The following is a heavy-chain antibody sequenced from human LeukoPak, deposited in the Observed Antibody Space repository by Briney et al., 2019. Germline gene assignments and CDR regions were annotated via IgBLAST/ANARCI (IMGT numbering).Heavy chain of an antibody. D-gene: IGHD2-2*02. J-gene: IGHJ5*01. CDR2: INSDGSTT. CDR3: ARASHYTIPFDS. Sequence: PGGSLRLSCAASGFRFSSYWMHWVRQAPGTGLVWVSRINSDGSTTSYADSVKGRFTISRDNAKNTVYLQMNSLRAEDTAVYYCARASHYTIPFDSWGQGTLVTVYS. CDR1: GFRFSSYW. V-gene: IGHV3-74*01.